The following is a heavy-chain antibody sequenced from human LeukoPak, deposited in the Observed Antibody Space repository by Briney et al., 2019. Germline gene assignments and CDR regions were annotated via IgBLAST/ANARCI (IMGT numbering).Heavy chain of an antibody. V-gene: IGHV3-30*04. J-gene: IGHJ3*01. D-gene: IGHD2-2*02. Sequence: GRSLRLSCAASGFTFSSYAMHWVRQAPGKGLEWVAVISYDGSNKYYADSVKGRFTISRDNSKNTLYLQMNSLRADDTAVYYCAMKAVPRPRLYDAFDFWGQGTVVTVSS. CDR3: AMKAVPRPRLYDAFDF. CDR2: ISYDGSNK. CDR1: GFTFSSYA.